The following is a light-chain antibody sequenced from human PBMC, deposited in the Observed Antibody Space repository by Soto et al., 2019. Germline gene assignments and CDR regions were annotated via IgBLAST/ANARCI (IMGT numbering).Light chain of an antibody. Sequence: EIVLTQSPGTLSLSPGERATLSCRASQSVSNNYLAWYQQKPGQAPRLLIYGAYTRATGIPARFSGSGSGTDFTLTINRLEPEDFAVYYCQQYGSSGTFGQGTKVDIK. CDR2: GAY. V-gene: IGKV3-20*01. CDR3: QQYGSSGT. J-gene: IGKJ1*01. CDR1: QSVSNNY.